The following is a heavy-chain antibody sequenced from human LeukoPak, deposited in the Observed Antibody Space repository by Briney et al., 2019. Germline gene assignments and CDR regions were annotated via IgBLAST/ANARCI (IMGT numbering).Heavy chain of an antibody. V-gene: IGHV3-74*01. CDR1: AFTFNNYW. CDR2: IKGDGSST. J-gene: IGHJ3*02. D-gene: IGHD2-21*01. Sequence: PGGSLRLSCVASAFTFNNYWMHWVRQAPGKGLVWVSRIKGDGSSTNYADSVRGRFTISRDNSKNIVYLQMNGLRPDDTHVYYCAKEGDSGSFDIWGRGTLVTVSS. CDR3: AKEGDSGSFDI.